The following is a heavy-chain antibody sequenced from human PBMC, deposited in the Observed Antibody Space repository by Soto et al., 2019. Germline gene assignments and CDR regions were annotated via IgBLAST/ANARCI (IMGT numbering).Heavy chain of an antibody. CDR2: IYPGDSDT. CDR3: VIPGCTNDVSSKIDY. D-gene: IGHD2-8*01. CDR1: LYSFTSYW. Sequence: GASRKISCKGSLYSFTSYWIDWVRQMPGKGLEWMGIIYPGDSDTRYSPSFQGQVTISADKSISTAYLQWSSLKASDTAMYYCVIPGCTNDVSSKIDYWCQGTLVTV. V-gene: IGHV5-51*01. J-gene: IGHJ4*02.